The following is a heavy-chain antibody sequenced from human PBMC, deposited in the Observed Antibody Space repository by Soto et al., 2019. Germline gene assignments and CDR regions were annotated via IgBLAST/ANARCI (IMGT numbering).Heavy chain of an antibody. CDR1: GFSLSNARMG. Sequence: QVTLKESGPVLVKPTETLTLTCTVSGFSLSNARMGVSWIRQPPGKALEWLAHIFSNDEKSYSTSLKSRLTISKDTSKSQVVLTMTNMEPVDTATYYCARITRVAGKEPKYDAFDIWGQGTMVTVSS. J-gene: IGHJ3*02. V-gene: IGHV2-26*01. D-gene: IGHD6-19*01. CDR3: ARITRVAGKEPKYDAFDI. CDR2: IFSNDEK.